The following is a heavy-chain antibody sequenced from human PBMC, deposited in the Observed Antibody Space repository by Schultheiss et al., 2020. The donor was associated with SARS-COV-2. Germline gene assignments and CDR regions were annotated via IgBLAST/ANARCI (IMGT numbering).Heavy chain of an antibody. Sequence: SVKVSCKASGGTFSSYAISWVRQAPGQGLEWMGGIIPIFGTANYAQKFQGRVTITADESTSTAYMELSSLRSEDTAVYYCARFSDGSPENYRYYGMDVWGQGTTVTVSS. CDR1: GGTFSSYA. V-gene: IGHV1-69*13. CDR3: ARFSDGSPENYRYYGMDV. CDR2: IIPIFGTA. J-gene: IGHJ6*02. D-gene: IGHD2-15*01.